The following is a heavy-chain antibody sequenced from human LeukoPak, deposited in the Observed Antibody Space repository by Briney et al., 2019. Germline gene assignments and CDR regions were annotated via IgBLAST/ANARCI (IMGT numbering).Heavy chain of an antibody. V-gene: IGHV3-23*01. J-gene: IGHJ4*02. D-gene: IGHD2-2*01. CDR1: GFTFSSYA. CDR3: AKDSFIGGDIVVVPAAIGFDY. Sequence: GGSLRLSCAASGFTFSSYAMSWVRQAPGKGLEWVSAISGSGGSTYYADSVKGRFTISRDNSKNTLYLQMNSLRAEDTAVYYCAKDSFIGGDIVVVPAAIGFDYWGQGTLVTVSS. CDR2: ISGSGGST.